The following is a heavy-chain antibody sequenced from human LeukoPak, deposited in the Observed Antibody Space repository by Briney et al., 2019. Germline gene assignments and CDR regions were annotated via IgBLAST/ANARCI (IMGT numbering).Heavy chain of an antibody. D-gene: IGHD3-16*01. CDR1: GYTFTSYD. CDR3: ARLFGSNYGMDV. V-gene: IGHV1-8*01. J-gene: IGHJ6*02. Sequence: ASVKVSCKASGYTFTSYDINWVRQATGQGLEWTGWMNPNSGNTGYAQKFQGRVTMTRNTSISTAYMELSSLRSEDTAVYYCARLFGSNYGMDVWGQGTTVTVSS. CDR2: MNPNSGNT.